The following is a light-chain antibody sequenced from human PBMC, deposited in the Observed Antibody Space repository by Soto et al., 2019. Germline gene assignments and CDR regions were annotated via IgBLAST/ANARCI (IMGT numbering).Light chain of an antibody. CDR3: ATGNDGPLV. Sequence: QSVMTQPPSASGTPGQRVTISCSGSTSNIGGSTVSWYQQFPGAAPKLLIYGNTQRPLGVPVRFSASKSDTSASLAISGLQSEDEADYYCATGNDGPLVFGTGIKVTVL. J-gene: IGLJ1*01. CDR2: GNT. CDR1: TSNIGGST. V-gene: IGLV1-44*01.